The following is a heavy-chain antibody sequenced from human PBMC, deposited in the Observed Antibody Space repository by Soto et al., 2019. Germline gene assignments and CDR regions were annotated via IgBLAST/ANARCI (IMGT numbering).Heavy chain of an antibody. CDR1: GFTFSSYA. CDR2: ISGSGGST. CDR3: TAGYSSGDPPRAYGLDV. D-gene: IGHD2-15*01. J-gene: IGHJ6*02. Sequence: GGSLRLSCAASGFTFSSYAMSWVRQAPGKGLEWVSAISGSGGSTYYADSVKGRFTISRDNSKNTLYLQMNSLKTEDTGVYHCTAGYSSGDPPRAYGLDVWGQGTTVTVSS. V-gene: IGHV3-23*01.